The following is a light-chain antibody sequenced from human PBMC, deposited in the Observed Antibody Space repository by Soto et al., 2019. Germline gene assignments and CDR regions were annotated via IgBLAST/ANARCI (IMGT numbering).Light chain of an antibody. CDR3: QQYGSSPAYT. V-gene: IGKV3-20*01. Sequence: EMVLTQSPGTLSLSPGERATLSCRASQSVSSSYFAWYEQKPGQAPRLLIYGASSRATGIPDRFSGSGSGTDFTLTISRLEPEDFAVDYCQQYGSSPAYTFGQGTKLEIK. CDR2: GAS. CDR1: QSVSSSY. J-gene: IGKJ2*01.